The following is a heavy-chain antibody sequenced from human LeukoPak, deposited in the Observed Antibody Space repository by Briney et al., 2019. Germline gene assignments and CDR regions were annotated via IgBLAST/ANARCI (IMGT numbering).Heavy chain of an antibody. J-gene: IGHJ4*02. V-gene: IGHV4-34*01. CDR3: ARKGSGWPFDY. Sequence: SETLSLTCAVYGGSFSGYYWSWIRQPPGKGLEWIGEINHSGSTNYNPSLKSRVTISVDTSKNQFSLKLSSVIAADTAVYYCARKGSGWPFDYWGQGTLVTVSS. CDR1: GGSFSGYY. D-gene: IGHD6-19*01. CDR2: INHSGST.